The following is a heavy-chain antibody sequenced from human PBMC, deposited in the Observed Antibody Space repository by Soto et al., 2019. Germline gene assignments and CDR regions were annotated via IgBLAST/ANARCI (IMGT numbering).Heavy chain of an antibody. CDR2: ISAYNGNT. Sequence: ASVKVSCKASGYTFTSYGISWVRQAPGQGLEWMGWISAYNGNTNYAQKLQGRVTVTTDTSTSTAYMELRSLRSDDTAVYYCARVVVVPAATAGYNWFDPWGQGTLVTVSS. CDR3: ARVVVVPAATAGYNWFDP. V-gene: IGHV1-18*04. CDR1: GYTFTSYG. J-gene: IGHJ5*02. D-gene: IGHD2-2*01.